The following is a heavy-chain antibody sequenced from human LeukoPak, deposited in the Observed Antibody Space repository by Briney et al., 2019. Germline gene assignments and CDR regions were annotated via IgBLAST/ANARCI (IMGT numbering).Heavy chain of an antibody. Sequence: PSETLSLTCAVYGGSFSAYYWSWIRQPPGKGLEWIGEISHSGSSNYNPSLKSRVTMSVDMSKNQFSLKLSSVTAADTGVYFCARLPYYLDSSGYYLYYFDNWGQGTPVTVSS. CDR3: ARLPYYLDSSGYYLYYFDN. J-gene: IGHJ4*02. CDR2: ISHSGSS. D-gene: IGHD3-22*01. V-gene: IGHV4-34*01. CDR1: GGSFSAYY.